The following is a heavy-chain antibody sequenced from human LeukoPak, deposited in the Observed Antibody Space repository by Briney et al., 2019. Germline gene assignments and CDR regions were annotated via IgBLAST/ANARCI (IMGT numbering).Heavy chain of an antibody. V-gene: IGHV3-21*01. CDR1: GFTFSSYS. Sequence: GGSLRLSCAASGFTFSSYSMNWVRQAPGKGLEWVSSISSSSSYIYYADSAKGRFTISRDNAKNSLYLQMNSLRAEDTAVYYCAREVGPAYDPWGQGTLVTVSS. CDR2: ISSSSSYI. CDR3: AREVGPAYDP. J-gene: IGHJ5*02. D-gene: IGHD1-26*01.